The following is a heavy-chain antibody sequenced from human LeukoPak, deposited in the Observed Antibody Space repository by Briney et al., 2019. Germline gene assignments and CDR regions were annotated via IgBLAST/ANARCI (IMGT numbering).Heavy chain of an antibody. J-gene: IGHJ4*02. D-gene: IGHD3-3*01. V-gene: IGHV3-23*01. CDR2: ISGSGGNT. CDR3: ARDKPTYDFWSGYYGY. CDR1: GFTFSSYA. Sequence: PGGSLRLSCAAPGFTFSSYAMSWVRQAPGKGLEWVSLISGSGGNTYYADSVKGRFTISRDNSKNTLYLQMNSLRAEDTAVYYCARDKPTYDFWSGYYGYWGQGTLVTVSS.